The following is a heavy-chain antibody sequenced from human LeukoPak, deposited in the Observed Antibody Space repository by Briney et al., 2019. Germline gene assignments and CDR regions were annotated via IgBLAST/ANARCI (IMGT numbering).Heavy chain of an antibody. Sequence: ASVKVSCKASGYTFTSYGISWVRQAPGQGLEWMGWISAYNGNTNYAQKLQGRVTMTTDTSTSTAYMELRSLRSDDTAVYYCARDTGPHYDFWTVVSHHPFDYWGQGTLVTVSS. CDR3: ARDTGPHYDFWTVVSHHPFDY. CDR1: GYTFTSYG. V-gene: IGHV1-18*01. CDR2: ISAYNGNT. D-gene: IGHD3-3*01. J-gene: IGHJ4*02.